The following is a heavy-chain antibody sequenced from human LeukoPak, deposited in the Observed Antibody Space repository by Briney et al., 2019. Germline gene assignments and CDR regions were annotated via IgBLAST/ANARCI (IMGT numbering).Heavy chain of an antibody. J-gene: IGHJ5*02. CDR1: GYSISSGYY. D-gene: IGHD6-19*01. CDR3: ARDSRSGWGNWFDP. Sequence: SETLSLTCTVSGYSISSGYYWGWIRQPPGKGLEWIGSIYHSGSTYYNPSLKSRVTISVDTSKNQFSLKLSSVTAADTVVYYCARDSRSGWGNWFDPWGQGTLVTVSS. CDR2: IYHSGST. V-gene: IGHV4-38-2*02.